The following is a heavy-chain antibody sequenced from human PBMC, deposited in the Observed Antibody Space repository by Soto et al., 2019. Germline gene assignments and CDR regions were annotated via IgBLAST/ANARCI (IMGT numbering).Heavy chain of an antibody. CDR2: INAGNGNT. D-gene: IGHD6-13*01. CDR3: ARDNSVAGYPYYYYYVIDF. J-gene: IGHJ6*02. CDR1: GYTFTSYA. V-gene: IGHV1-3*01. Sequence: ASVKVSCKASGYTFTSYAMHWVRQAPGQRLEWMGWINAGNGNTKYSQKFQGRVTITRDTSASTAYMELSSLRSEDTAVYYCARDNSVAGYPYYYYYVIDFWGQGTTVTVSS.